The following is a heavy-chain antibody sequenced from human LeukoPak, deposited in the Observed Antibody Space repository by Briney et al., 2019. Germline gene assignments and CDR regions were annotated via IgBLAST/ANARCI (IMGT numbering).Heavy chain of an antibody. CDR1: GGSVSNSLYY. D-gene: IGHD5-18*01. CDR3: ARVLRAASWRSYDY. J-gene: IGHJ4*02. Sequence: SETLSLTCTVSGGSVSNSLYYWSWIRQPPGKGLEWIGYIYYNGDTNYSPSLKSRVIISIDTSSNQFSLRLNSMTAADTAVYYCARVLRAASWRSYDYWGQGSLVTVSS. CDR2: IYYNGDT. V-gene: IGHV4-61*01.